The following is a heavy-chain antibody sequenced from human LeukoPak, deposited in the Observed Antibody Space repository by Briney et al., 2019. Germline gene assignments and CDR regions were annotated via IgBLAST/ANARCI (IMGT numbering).Heavy chain of an antibody. V-gene: IGHV5-51*01. Sequence: GESLKISCKGSGYSFTSYWIGWVRQMPGKGLEWMGIIYPGDSDTRYSPSFQGQVTISADKSISTAYLQWSSLKASDTATYYCARQGGYCSSTSCRSHYYYYYYMDVWGKGTTVTVSS. CDR3: ARQGGYCSSTSCRSHYYYYYYMDV. CDR2: IYPGDSDT. D-gene: IGHD2-2*01. J-gene: IGHJ6*03. CDR1: GYSFTSYW.